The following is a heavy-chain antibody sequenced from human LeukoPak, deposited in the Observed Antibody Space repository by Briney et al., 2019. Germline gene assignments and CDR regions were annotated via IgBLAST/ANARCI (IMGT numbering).Heavy chain of an antibody. CDR3: ARDSEQLVPRDYYYGMDV. D-gene: IGHD6-6*01. Sequence: GASVKVSCKASGGTFSSYAISWVRQAPGQGLEWMGGIIPIFGTANYAQKFQGRVTITADESTSTAYMELSSLRSEDTGVYYCARDSEQLVPRDYYYGMDVWGQGTTVTVSS. J-gene: IGHJ6*02. V-gene: IGHV1-69*13. CDR1: GGTFSSYA. CDR2: IIPIFGTA.